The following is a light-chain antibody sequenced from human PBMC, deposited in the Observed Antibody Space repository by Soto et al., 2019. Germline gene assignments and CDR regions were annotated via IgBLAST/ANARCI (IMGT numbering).Light chain of an antibody. CDR2: DAS. J-gene: IGKJ4*01. CDR3: QQLTLT. V-gene: IGKV3-11*01. CDR1: QSVSGY. Sequence: EIGLTQYPATLSLSPGERATLSCRASQSVSGYLAWYQQKPGQAPRLLISDASNRATGIPARFSGSGSGTDFTLSICSLEPEAFAIYYWQQLTLTFGGGTKVEIK.